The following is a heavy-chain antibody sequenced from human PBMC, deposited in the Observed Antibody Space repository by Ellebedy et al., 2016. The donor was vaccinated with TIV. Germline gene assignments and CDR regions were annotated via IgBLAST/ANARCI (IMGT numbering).Heavy chain of an antibody. V-gene: IGHV3-23*01. CDR1: GFTFTTYA. J-gene: IGHJ4*02. CDR2: IGTGGNT. CDR3: AKAGPQYIDC. Sequence: GESLKISCAASGFTFTTYAMHWVRQAPGKGLEWVEGIGTGGNTFYADSVKGRFTISRDNSKNTVFLQMNSLRAEDTALYYCAKAGPQYIDCWGQGTLVTVSS.